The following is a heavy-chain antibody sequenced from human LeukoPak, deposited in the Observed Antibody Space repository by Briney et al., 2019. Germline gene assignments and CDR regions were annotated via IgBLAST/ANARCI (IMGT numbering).Heavy chain of an antibody. V-gene: IGHV4-59*05. D-gene: IGHD3-9*01. CDR2: IYYSGST. Sequence: SETLSLTCTVSGGSISSYYWSWIRQPPGKGLEWIGSIYYSGSTYYNPSLKSRVTISVDTSKNQFSLKLSSVTAADTTVYYCARLGMENYFDYWGQGTLVTVSS. CDR3: ARLGMENYFDY. CDR1: GGSISSYY. J-gene: IGHJ4*02.